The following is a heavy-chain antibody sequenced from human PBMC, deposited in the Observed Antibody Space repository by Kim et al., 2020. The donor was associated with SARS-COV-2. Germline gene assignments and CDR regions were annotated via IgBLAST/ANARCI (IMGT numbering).Heavy chain of an antibody. CDR3: GSGSYLPFDY. D-gene: IGHD3-10*01. CDR1: GYSISSGYY. V-gene: IGHV4-38-2*02. CDR2: IYHSGST. J-gene: IGHJ4*02. Sequence: SETLSLTCTVSGYSISSGYYWGWIRQPPGKGLEWIGSIYHSGSTYYNPSLKSRVTISVDPSKNQFSLKLSSVTAADTAVYYCGSGSYLPFDYWGQGTLVTVSS.